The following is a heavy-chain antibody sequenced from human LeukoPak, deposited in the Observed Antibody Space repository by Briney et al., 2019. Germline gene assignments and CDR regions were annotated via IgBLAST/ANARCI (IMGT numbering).Heavy chain of an antibody. D-gene: IGHD3-22*01. CDR3: ARDLAYYYDSSGYATDAFDI. V-gene: IGHV1-69*06. Sequence: ASVEVSCKASGGTFSSYAISWVRQAPGQGLEWMGGIIPIFGTANYAQKFQGRVTITADKSTSTAYMELSSLRSEDTAVYYCARDLAYYYDSSGYATDAFDIWGQGTMVTVSS. CDR2: IIPIFGTA. J-gene: IGHJ3*02. CDR1: GGTFSSYA.